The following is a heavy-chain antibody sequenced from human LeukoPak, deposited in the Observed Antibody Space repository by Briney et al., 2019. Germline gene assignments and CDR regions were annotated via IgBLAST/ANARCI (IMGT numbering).Heavy chain of an antibody. V-gene: IGHV3-53*01. Sequence: QAGGSLRLSCAASGFSVSSNYMTWARQAPGKGLEWVSVIYSGGSTYYADAVKGRFTVSRDNSQDTLFLQMNSLRVEDTAVYYCARALLAKYGLVVTQEALDVWGKGTTVTVSS. J-gene: IGHJ6*04. CDR3: ARALLAKYGLVVTQEALDV. CDR1: GFSVSSNY. D-gene: IGHD2-15*01. CDR2: IYSGGST.